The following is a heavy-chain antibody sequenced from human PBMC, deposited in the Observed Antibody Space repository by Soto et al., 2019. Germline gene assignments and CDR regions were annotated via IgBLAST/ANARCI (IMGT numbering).Heavy chain of an antibody. CDR2: VKYDGSQT. Sequence: PGGSLRLSCADSGFTFSSYWMSWVRQAPGKGLEWVANVKYDGSQTYYVGSVKGRFTISRDNAKNSLYLQMNSLRAEDTAAYYCTRDFQGPLDYGMDVWGQGTTVTVSS. J-gene: IGHJ6*02. CDR1: GFTFSSYW. D-gene: IGHD1-1*01. CDR3: TRDFQGPLDYGMDV. V-gene: IGHV3-7*01.